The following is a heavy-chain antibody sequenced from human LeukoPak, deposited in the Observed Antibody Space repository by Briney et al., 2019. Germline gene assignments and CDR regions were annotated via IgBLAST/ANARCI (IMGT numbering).Heavy chain of an antibody. V-gene: IGHV4-38-2*01. D-gene: IGHD6-6*01. J-gene: IGHJ4*02. CDR2: IYHSGST. Sequence: PSETLSLTCAVSGYSISSGYYWGWIRQPPGKGLEWIGSIYHSGSTYYNPSLKSRVTISVETSKNQFSLKLSSVTAADTAVYYCARQGGYSSSSEFDYWGQGTLVTVSS. CDR3: ARQGGYSSSSEFDY. CDR1: GYSISSGYY.